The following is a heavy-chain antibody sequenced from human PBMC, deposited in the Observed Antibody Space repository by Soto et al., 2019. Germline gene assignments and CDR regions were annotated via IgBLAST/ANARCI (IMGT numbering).Heavy chain of an antibody. CDR2: IYYSGST. V-gene: IGHV4-59*01. D-gene: IGHD4-17*01. Sequence: PSETLSLTCTVSGGSISSYYWSWIRQPPGKGLEWIGCIYYSGSTNYNPSLKSRVTISVDTSKNQFSLKLSSVTAADTAVYYCARGTGTVTTGYYYYGMDVWGQGTTVTVSS. CDR1: GGSISSYY. CDR3: ARGTGTVTTGYYYYGMDV. J-gene: IGHJ6*02.